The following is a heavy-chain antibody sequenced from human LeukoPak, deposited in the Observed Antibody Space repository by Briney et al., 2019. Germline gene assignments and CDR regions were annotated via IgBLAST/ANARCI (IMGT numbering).Heavy chain of an antibody. D-gene: IGHD3-10*01. CDR1: GGSISRYY. CDR3: ARDYYGSGKPSGFDY. CDR2: IYSTGST. Sequence: SETLSLTCTVSGGSISRYYWSWIRQPAGKGLEWIGRIYSTGSTNYNPSLKSRVTMSVDTSRNQFSLKLSSVTAADTAVYYCARDYYGSGKPSGFDYWGQGTLVTVSS. J-gene: IGHJ4*02. V-gene: IGHV4-4*07.